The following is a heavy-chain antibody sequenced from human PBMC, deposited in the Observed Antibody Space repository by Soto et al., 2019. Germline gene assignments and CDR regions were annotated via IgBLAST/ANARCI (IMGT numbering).Heavy chain of an antibody. Sequence: PSETLSLTCAVYGGSFSGYYWSWIRQPPGKGLEWIGEINHSGSTNYNPSLKSRVTISVDTSKNQFSLNLTSVTAADTAIYYCARRRVFPDSWGPGTLVTVSS. CDR3: ARRRVFPDS. CDR1: GGSFSGYY. J-gene: IGHJ4*02. V-gene: IGHV4-34*01. CDR2: INHSGST.